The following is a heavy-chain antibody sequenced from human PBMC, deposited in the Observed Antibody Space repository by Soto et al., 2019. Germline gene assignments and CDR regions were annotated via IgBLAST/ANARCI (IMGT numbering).Heavy chain of an antibody. J-gene: IGHJ6*02. CDR3: ARGSGGVVTYYYYYYGMDV. Sequence: GASVKVSCKASGYTFTGYYMHWVRQAPGQGLEWMGWINPNSGGTNYAQKFQGRVTMTRDTSISTAYMGLSRLRSDDTAVYYCARGSGGVVTYYYYYYGMDVWGQGTTVTVSS. D-gene: IGHD3-3*01. V-gene: IGHV1-2*02. CDR1: GYTFTGYY. CDR2: INPNSGGT.